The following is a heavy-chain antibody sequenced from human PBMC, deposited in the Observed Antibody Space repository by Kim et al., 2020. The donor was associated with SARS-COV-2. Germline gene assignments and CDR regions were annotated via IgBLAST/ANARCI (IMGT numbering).Heavy chain of an antibody. Sequence: NTNYAQTLQGRVTMTPDTATSTAYMGLRSLRSDDTAVYYCAREGGTGWFDPWGQGTLVTVSS. CDR3: AREGGTGWFDP. D-gene: IGHD3-16*01. V-gene: IGHV1-18*01. J-gene: IGHJ5*02. CDR2: NT.